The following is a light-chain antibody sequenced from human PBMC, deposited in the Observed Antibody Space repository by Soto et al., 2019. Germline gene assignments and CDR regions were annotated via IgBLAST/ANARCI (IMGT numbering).Light chain of an antibody. V-gene: IGLV2-8*01. CDR2: EVT. CDR1: SGDIGGYDY. CDR3: SSYAGSNNPYV. J-gene: IGLJ1*01. Sequence: QSVLTQPPSASGSPGQSVTISCTGTSGDIGGYDYVSWYQQHTGKAPKLMIYEVTKRPLGVPDRFSGSKSGNAASLTVSGLQAEDEADSDCSSYAGSNNPYVFGTGTKLTVL.